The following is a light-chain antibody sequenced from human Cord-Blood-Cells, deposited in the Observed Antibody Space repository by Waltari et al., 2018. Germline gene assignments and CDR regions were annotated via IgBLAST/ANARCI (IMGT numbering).Light chain of an antibody. V-gene: IGKV1-5*03. CDR1: QSISSW. CDR3: QQYNSYSVT. CDR2: KAS. J-gene: IGKJ4*01. Sequence: DIQMTQSPSTLSASVGDRVTITCRASQSISSWLAWYQQKPWKAPKLLIYKASSLESGVTSRFSGSGSGTEFTLTISSLQPDDFATYYCQQYNSYSVTFGGGTKVEIK.